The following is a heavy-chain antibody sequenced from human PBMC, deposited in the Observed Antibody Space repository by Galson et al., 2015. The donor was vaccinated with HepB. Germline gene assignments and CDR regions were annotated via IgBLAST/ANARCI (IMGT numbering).Heavy chain of an antibody. CDR2: INAGNGNT. V-gene: IGHV1-3*01. CDR1: GYTFTSYA. J-gene: IGHJ4*02. D-gene: IGHD2-2*01. CDR3: ARAAVVDIVVVPAAVDY. Sequence: SVKVSCKASGYTFTSYAMHWVRQAPGQRLEWMGWINAGNGNTKYSQKFQGRVTITRDTSASTAYMELSSLRAEDTAVYYCARAAVVDIVVVPAAVDYWGQGTLVTVSS.